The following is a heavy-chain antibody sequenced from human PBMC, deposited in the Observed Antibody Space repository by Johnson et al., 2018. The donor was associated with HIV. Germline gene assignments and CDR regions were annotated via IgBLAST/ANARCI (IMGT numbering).Heavy chain of an antibody. Sequence: VTLVDSGGAVVQPGSSLRLSCAASGCTFSSYWMHWVRQAPGKGLVWVSRINSDGSSTNYAASVKGRFTISRDNAENTLYLQMNSLRAEDTAVYYCAREGTFYYDSSGYDNAFDIWGRGTMVTVSS. CDR3: AREGTFYYDSSGYDNAFDI. V-gene: IGHV3-74*01. D-gene: IGHD3-22*01. J-gene: IGHJ3*02. CDR1: GCTFSSYW. CDR2: INSDGSST.